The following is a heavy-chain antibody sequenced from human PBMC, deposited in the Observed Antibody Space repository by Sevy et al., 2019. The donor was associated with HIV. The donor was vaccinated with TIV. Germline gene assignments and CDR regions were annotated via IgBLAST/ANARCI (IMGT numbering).Heavy chain of an antibody. CDR2: IYYSGST. Sequence: SETLSLTCSVSGGSMRNFYWSWIRQPPGKGLEWIGNIYYSGSTNYNPSLKSRVTMSVDTSKNQFSLKLSSVTAADTAVYYCARSGFLEWAGSTRGPRNWFDPWGQGTLFTVSS. CDR3: ARSGFLEWAGSTRGPRNWFDP. J-gene: IGHJ5*02. CDR1: GGSMRNFY. V-gene: IGHV4-59*13. D-gene: IGHD3-3*01.